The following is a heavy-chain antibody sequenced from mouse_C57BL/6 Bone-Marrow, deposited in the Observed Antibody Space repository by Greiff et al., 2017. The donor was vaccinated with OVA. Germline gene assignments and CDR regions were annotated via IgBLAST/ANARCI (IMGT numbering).Heavy chain of an antibody. V-gene: IGHV5-12*01. Sequence: EVQVVESGGGLVQPGGSLKLSCAASGFTFSDYYMYWVRQTPEKRLEWVAYISNGGGSTYYPDTVKGRFTISRDNAKNTLYLQMSRLKSEDTAMYYCARHSSGFYAMDYWGQGTSVTVSS. CDR1: GFTFSDYY. CDR3: ARHSSGFYAMDY. D-gene: IGHD3-2*02. CDR2: ISNGGGST. J-gene: IGHJ4*01.